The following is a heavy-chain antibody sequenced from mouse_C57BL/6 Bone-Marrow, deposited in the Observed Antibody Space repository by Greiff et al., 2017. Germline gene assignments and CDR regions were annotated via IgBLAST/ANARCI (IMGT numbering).Heavy chain of an antibody. CDR2: IDPSDSYT. CDR1: GYTFTSYW. J-gene: IGHJ4*01. Sequence: QVQLQQPGAELVRPGTSVKLSCKASGYTFTSYWMHWVKQRPGQGLEWIGVIDPSDSYTNYNQKFKGKATLTVDTSSSTAYMQLSSLTSEDSADYYCARGGLDDSYAMDYWGQGTSVTDSS. CDR3: ARGGLDDSYAMDY. D-gene: IGHD2-12*01. V-gene: IGHV1-59*01.